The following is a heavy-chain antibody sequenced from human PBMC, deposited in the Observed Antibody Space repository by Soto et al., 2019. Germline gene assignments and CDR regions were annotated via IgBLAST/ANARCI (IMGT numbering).Heavy chain of an antibody. Sequence: QVQLVQSGAEVKKPGASVKVSCKASGYTFTGYYMHWVRQAPGQGLEWMGWINPNSGGTNYAQKFQGWVTMTRDTSISTGYMELSRRRSDDTAVYYCAIDLSGGQHDAFAIWGPGTMVPVPS. D-gene: IGHD2-8*02. CDR3: AIDLSGGQHDAFAI. V-gene: IGHV1-2*04. CDR2: INPNSGGT. CDR1: GYTFTGYY. J-gene: IGHJ3*02.